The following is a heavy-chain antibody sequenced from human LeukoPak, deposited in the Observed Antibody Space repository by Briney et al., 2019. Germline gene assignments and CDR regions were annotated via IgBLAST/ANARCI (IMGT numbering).Heavy chain of an antibody. D-gene: IGHD3-9*01. CDR1: GFTFSNAW. J-gene: IGHJ4*02. CDR3: TTMRTSYYDILTGYYRRGYFDY. Sequence: PGGSLRLSCAASGFTFSNAWMSWVRQAPGKGLEWVGRIKSKTDGGTTDYAAPVKGRFTISRDDSKNTLYLQMNSLKTEDTAVYYCTTMRTSYYDILTGYYRRGYFDYWGQGTLVTVSS. CDR2: IKSKTDGGTT. V-gene: IGHV3-15*01.